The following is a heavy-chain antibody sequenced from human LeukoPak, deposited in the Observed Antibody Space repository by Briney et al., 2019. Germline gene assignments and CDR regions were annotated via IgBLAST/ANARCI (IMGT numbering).Heavy chain of an antibody. Sequence: ASVKVSCKASGGTFSSYAISWVRQAPEQGLEWMGGIIPIFGTANYAQKFQGRVTITTDESTSTAYMELSSLRSEDTAVYYCSGYDSSGYYPYWGQGTLVTVSS. CDR1: GGTFSSYA. V-gene: IGHV1-69*05. CDR3: SGYDSSGYYPY. J-gene: IGHJ4*02. CDR2: IIPIFGTA. D-gene: IGHD3-22*01.